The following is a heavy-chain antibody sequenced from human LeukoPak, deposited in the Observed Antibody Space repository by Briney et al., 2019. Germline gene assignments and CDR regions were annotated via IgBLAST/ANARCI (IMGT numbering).Heavy chain of an antibody. CDR3: ARVGIVVTRMFDY. J-gene: IGHJ4*02. Sequence: ASVKVSCKASGYTFTGYYIHWVRQAPGQGLEWMGWVNPDSGGTKYAQKFQGRVTMTRDRSMNTVHMELTRLTSDDTAMYFCARVGIVVTRMFDYWSQGTLVVVS. CDR2: VNPDSGGT. D-gene: IGHD2-21*01. CDR1: GYTFTGYY. V-gene: IGHV1-2*02.